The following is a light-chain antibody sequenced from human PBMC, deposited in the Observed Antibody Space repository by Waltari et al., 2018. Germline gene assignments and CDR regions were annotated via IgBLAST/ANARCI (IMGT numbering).Light chain of an antibody. CDR1: SSNVRRGL. J-gene: IGLJ3*02. Sequence: SVLTQPPAASGPPGQRVTISCSGSSSNVRRGLVNRYKQRPRTAPNLLIHSNDQRPSGVPDRFSGSRSGTSASLAISGLQSEDEADYYCAAWDVNLNGVLFGGGTKLTVL. V-gene: IGLV1-44*01. CDR2: SND. CDR3: AAWDVNLNGVL.